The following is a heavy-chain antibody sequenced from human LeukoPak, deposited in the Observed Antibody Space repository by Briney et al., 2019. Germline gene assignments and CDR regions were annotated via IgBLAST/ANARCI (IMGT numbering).Heavy chain of an antibody. D-gene: IGHD3-22*01. V-gene: IGHV4-39*01. CDR3: ARQDYYDSSGYYYGVGP. J-gene: IGHJ5*02. CDR2: IYYSGST. CDR1: GGSISSSSYY. Sequence: SETLSLTCTVSGGSISSSSYYWGWIRQPPGKGLEWIGSIYYSGSTYYNPSLKSRVTISVDTSKNQFSLKLGSVTAADTAVYYCARQDYYDSSGYYYGVGPWGQGTLVTVSS.